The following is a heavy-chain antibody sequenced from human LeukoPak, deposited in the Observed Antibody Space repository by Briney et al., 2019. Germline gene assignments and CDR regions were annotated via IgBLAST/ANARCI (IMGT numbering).Heavy chain of an antibody. CDR3: ARLRPQLPFFDD. Sequence: GGSLRLSCAASGFTFSTYWMSWVRQSPGKGLEWVANIKHDGSEKYYVDSVKGRFTISRDNVKNSLYLQMNSLRAEDTAVYYCARLRPQLPFFDDWGHGTLVTVSS. D-gene: IGHD2-2*01. V-gene: IGHV3-7*04. CDR2: IKHDGSEK. CDR1: GFTFSTYW. J-gene: IGHJ4*01.